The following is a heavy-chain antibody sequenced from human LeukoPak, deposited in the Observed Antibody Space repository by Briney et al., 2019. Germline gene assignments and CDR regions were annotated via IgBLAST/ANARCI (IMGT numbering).Heavy chain of an antibody. Sequence: PSETLSLTCAVYGGSFSGYYWSWIRQPPGRGLEWIGEINHSGSTNYNPSLKSRVTISVDTSKNQFSLKLSSVTAADTAVYYCARHMDWSNWYFDLWGRGTLVTDSS. J-gene: IGHJ2*01. CDR1: GGSFSGYY. D-gene: IGHD2-2*03. CDR3: ARHMDWSNWYFDL. CDR2: INHSGST. V-gene: IGHV4-34*01.